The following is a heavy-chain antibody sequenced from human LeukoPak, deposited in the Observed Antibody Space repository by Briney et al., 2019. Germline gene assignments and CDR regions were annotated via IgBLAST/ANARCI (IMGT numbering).Heavy chain of an antibody. D-gene: IGHD3-16*02. J-gene: IGHJ4*02. Sequence: SETLSLTCAVYGGSFSGYYWSWIRQPPGKGLEWIGEINHSGSTNYNPSLKSRVTISVDTSKNQFSLKLSSVTAVDTAVYYCAIPARGPNYDYVWGSYRYTKRHYFDYWGQGTLVTVSS. CDR3: AIPARGPNYDYVWGSYRYTKRHYFDY. V-gene: IGHV4-34*01. CDR1: GGSFSGYY. CDR2: INHSGST.